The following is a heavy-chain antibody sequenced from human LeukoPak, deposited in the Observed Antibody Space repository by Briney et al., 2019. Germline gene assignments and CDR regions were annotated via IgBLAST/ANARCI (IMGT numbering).Heavy chain of an antibody. J-gene: IGHJ4*02. CDR2: IKRDGSQK. Sequence: GGSLRLSCAAPGFSFSSNWMGWVRQAPGEGLEWVAHIKRDGSQKYYLDSVKGRFTISRDNAKNSLYLQMNSLGVEDTAVYYCARRGPRFDYWGQGTLVTVSS. D-gene: IGHD3-10*01. CDR3: ARRGPRFDY. V-gene: IGHV3-7*01. CDR1: GFSFSSNW.